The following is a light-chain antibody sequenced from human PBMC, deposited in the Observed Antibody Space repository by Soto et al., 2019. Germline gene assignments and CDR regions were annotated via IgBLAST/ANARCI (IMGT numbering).Light chain of an antibody. CDR1: QSVSSSY. CDR2: GAS. Sequence: EIVLTQSPGTLSLSPGERATLSCRASQSVSSSYLAWYQQKPGQAPRVLIYGASSRATGIPDRFSGSGSGTEFTLTISGLEPEDFAVYFCQQYGNSPPNTFGQGTKVEIK. V-gene: IGKV3-20*01. CDR3: QQYGNSPPNT. J-gene: IGKJ2*01.